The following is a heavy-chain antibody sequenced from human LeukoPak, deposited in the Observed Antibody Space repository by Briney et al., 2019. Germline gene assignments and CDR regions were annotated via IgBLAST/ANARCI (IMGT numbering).Heavy chain of an antibody. CDR1: GFTFDDYG. V-gene: IGHV3-20*04. Sequence: GGSLRLSCAASGFTFDDYGMSWVRQAPGKGLEWVSGINWNGGSTGYADSVKGRFTIPRDNAKNSLYLQMNSLRAEDTAVYYCASPGSTNLGVYYFDYWGQGTLVTVSS. J-gene: IGHJ4*02. CDR3: ASPGSTNLGVYYFDY. CDR2: INWNGGST. D-gene: IGHD2-2*01.